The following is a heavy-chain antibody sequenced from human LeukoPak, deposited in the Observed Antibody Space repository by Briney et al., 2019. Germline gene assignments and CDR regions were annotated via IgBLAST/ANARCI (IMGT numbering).Heavy chain of an antibody. CDR3: ARAAGGLQPDY. D-gene: IGHD5-24*01. CDR1: GFTFSDYY. Sequence: GGSLRLSCAASGFTFSDYYMSWIRQAPGKGLEWVSYISSSSSYTNYADSVKGRFTISRDNAKNSLYLQMNSLRAEDTALYYCARAAGGLQPDYWGQGTLVTVSS. V-gene: IGHV3-11*06. J-gene: IGHJ4*02. CDR2: ISSSSSYT.